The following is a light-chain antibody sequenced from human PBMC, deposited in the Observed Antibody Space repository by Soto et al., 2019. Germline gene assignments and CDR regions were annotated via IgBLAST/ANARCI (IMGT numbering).Light chain of an antibody. CDR1: QTIASH. CDR2: AAS. Sequence: DIEMTQSPSSLSASVGDRVTITCRASQTIASHLNWYQQKPGEAPKLLIYAASSLQSVVPSRFSGTSSGTTFTLIISSLQPEDFATYSCQQSHTFPLTFGPGTRVEI. CDR3: QQSHTFPLT. J-gene: IGKJ3*01. V-gene: IGKV1-39*01.